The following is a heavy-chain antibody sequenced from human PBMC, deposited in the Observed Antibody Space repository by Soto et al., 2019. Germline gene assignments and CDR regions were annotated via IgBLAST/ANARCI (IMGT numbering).Heavy chain of an antibody. J-gene: IGHJ6*02. CDR1: GFTLSSYH. CDR3: ARDGTTGTANYHYAMDV. V-gene: IGHV3-48*03. CDR2: IHASSRSNI. D-gene: IGHD4-17*01. Sequence: PGGSLRLSCVASGFTLSSYHMDWVRQAPGKGLEWISYIHASSRSNIYYADSVKGRFTISRDNAKNSLYLQMDSLRAEDTAVYYCARDGTTGTANYHYAMDVWGQGTTVTVSS.